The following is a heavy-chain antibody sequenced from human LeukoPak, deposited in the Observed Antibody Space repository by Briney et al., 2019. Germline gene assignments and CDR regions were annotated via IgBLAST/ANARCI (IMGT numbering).Heavy chain of an antibody. CDR3: ARGGYCSSTSCYMVFDY. D-gene: IGHD2-2*02. CDR1: GGTFSSYA. CDR2: IIPIFGTA. J-gene: IGHJ4*02. V-gene: IGHV1-69*05. Sequence: SVKVSCKASGGTFSSYAISWVRQAPGQGLEWMGGIIPIFGTANYAQKFQGRVTITTDESTSTAYMELSSLRSEDTAVYYCARGGYCSSTSCYMVFDYWGQGTLVTVSS.